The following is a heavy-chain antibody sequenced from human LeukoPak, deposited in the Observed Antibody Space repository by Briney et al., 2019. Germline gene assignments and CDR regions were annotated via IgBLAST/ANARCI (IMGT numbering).Heavy chain of an antibody. Sequence: SETLSLTCTVSGGSVSSSSYYWGWIRQPPGKGLEWIGSIYYSGSTYYNPSLKSRVTISVDTSKNQFSLKLSSVTAADTAVYYCARHPRDCSGGSCHNWFDPRGQGTLVTVSS. D-gene: IGHD2-15*01. CDR3: ARHPRDCSGGSCHNWFDP. V-gene: IGHV4-39*01. J-gene: IGHJ5*02. CDR2: IYYSGST. CDR1: GGSVSSSSYY.